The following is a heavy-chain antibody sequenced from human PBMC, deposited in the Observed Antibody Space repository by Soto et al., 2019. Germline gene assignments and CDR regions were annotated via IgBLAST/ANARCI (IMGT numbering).Heavy chain of an antibody. CDR2: ISSSSSTI. V-gene: IGHV3-48*01. D-gene: IGHD5-12*01. J-gene: IGHJ3*02. CDR3: ASLVATPRGYDAFDI. Sequence: GGSLRLSCAASGFTFSSYSMNWVRQGPGKGLEWVSYISSSSSTIYYADSVKGRFTISRDNAKNSLYLQMNSLRAEDTAVYYCASLVATPRGYDAFDIWGQGTMVTVSS. CDR1: GFTFSSYS.